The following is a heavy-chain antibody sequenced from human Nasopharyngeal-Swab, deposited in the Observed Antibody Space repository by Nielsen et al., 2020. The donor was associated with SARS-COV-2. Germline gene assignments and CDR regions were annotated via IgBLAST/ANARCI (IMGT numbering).Heavy chain of an antibody. D-gene: IGHD5-12*01. CDR3: AREGVGRYSGYDPKGANWPDAFDI. CDR2: IYYSGST. V-gene: IGHV4-31*02. Sequence: WIRQPPGKGLEWIGYIYYSGSTYYNPSLKSRVTISVDTSKNQFSLKLSSVTAADTAVYYCAREGVGRYSGYDPKGANWPDAFDIWGQGTMVTVS. J-gene: IGHJ3*02.